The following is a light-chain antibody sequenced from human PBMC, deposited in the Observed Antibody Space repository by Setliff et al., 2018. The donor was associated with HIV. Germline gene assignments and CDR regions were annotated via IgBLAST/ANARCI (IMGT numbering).Light chain of an antibody. CDR2: YDS. V-gene: IGLV3-21*04. Sequence: SYELTQPPSVSVAPGKTARITCEGNNIGSASVHWYQQKPGQAPVVVIYYDSDRPSGIPERFSGSNSGNTATLTISRVEAVDEADYYCQVWDSSSDHPFAFGTGTKVTVL. J-gene: IGLJ1*01. CDR3: QVWDSSSDHPFA. CDR1: NIGSAS.